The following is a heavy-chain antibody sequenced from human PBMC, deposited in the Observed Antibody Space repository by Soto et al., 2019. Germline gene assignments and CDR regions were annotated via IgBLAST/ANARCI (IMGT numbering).Heavy chain of an antibody. CDR1: GGTFSSYT. CDR2: IIPILGIA. D-gene: IGHD6-13*01. V-gene: IGHV1-69*04. Sequence: ASVKVSCKASGGTFSSYTISWVRQAPGQGLEWMGRIIPILGIANYAQKFQGRVTITADKSTSTAYMERSSLRSEDTAVYYCARDHHTSAAAEYNWFDPWGQGTLVTVSS. CDR3: ARDHHTSAAAEYNWFDP. J-gene: IGHJ5*02.